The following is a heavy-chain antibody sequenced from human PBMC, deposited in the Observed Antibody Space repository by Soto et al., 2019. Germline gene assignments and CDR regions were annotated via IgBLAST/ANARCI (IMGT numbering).Heavy chain of an antibody. CDR2: IYYSGST. D-gene: IGHD5-18*01. CDR3: ARIPVDTYMINWFDP. Sequence: NPSETLSLTCTVSGGSVSSGDYYWSWIRQPPGKGLEWIGYIYYSGSTNYNPSLKSRVSISLDTSKSQFSLRLTSVTAADTAVYYCARIPVDTYMINWFDPWGQGTLVTVSS. J-gene: IGHJ5*02. CDR1: GGSVSSGDYY. V-gene: IGHV4-61*08.